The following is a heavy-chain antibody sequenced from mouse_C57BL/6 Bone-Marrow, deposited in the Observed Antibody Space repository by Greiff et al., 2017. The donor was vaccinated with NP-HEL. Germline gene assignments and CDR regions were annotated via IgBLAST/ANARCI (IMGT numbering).Heavy chain of an antibody. D-gene: IGHD2-4*01. V-gene: IGHV2-5*01. J-gene: IGHJ1*03. CDR3: AKKGSYYDYEDWYFDV. CDR2: IWSGGST. Sequence: VQLQQSGPGLVQPSQSLSITCTVSGFSLTSYGVHWVRQSPGKGLEWLGVIWSGGSTAYNAAFMSRLSITKDNSTSQVFFKMNSLQADDTAIYYCAKKGSYYDYEDWYFDVWGTGTTVTVSS. CDR1: GFSLTSYG.